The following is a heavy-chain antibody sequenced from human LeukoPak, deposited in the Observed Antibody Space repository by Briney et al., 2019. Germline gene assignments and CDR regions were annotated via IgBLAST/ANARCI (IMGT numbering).Heavy chain of an antibody. CDR2: INHSGST. CDR3: ARGCSGGSCYVTVFDY. D-gene: IGHD2-15*01. Sequence: SETLSLTCAVYGGSFSGYYWSWIRQPPGKGLEWIGEINHSGSTNYNPSLKSRVTISVDTSKNQFSLKLSSVTAADTAVYYCARGCSGGSCYVTVFDYWGQGTLVTVSS. CDR1: GGSFSGYY. J-gene: IGHJ4*02. V-gene: IGHV4-34*01.